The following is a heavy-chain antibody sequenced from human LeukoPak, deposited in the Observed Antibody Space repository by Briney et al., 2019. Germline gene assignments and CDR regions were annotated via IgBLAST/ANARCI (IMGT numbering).Heavy chain of an antibody. CDR1: GGSFSGYY. D-gene: IGHD6-19*01. CDR3: ARQEILYSSGWDTLGAFDI. CDR2: INHSGST. V-gene: IGHV4-34*01. Sequence: PSETLSLTCAVYGGSFSGYYWSWIRQPPGKGLEWIGEINHSGSTNYNPSLKSRVTISVDTSKNQFSLKLSSVTAADTAVYYCARQEILYSSGWDTLGAFDIWGQGTMVTVSS. J-gene: IGHJ3*02.